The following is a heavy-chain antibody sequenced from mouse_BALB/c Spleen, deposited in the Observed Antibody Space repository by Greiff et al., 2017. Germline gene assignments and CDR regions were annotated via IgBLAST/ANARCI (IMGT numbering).Heavy chain of an antibody. D-gene: IGHD3-3*01. CDR3: ARRLGQDYAMDY. CDR1: GFTFSSYG. J-gene: IGHJ4*01. CDR2: ISSGGSYT. V-gene: IGHV5-6*02. Sequence: DVQLVESGGDLVKPGGSLKLSCAASGFTFSSYGMSWVRQTPDKRLEWVATISSGGSYTYYPDSVKGRFTISRDNAKNTLYLQMSSLRSEDTAMYYCARRLGQDYAMDYWGQGTSVTVSS.